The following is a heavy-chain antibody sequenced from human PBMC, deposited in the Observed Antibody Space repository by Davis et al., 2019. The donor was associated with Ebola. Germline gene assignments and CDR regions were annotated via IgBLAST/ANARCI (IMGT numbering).Heavy chain of an antibody. CDR2: INHNGADT. J-gene: IGHJ4*02. CDR1: GFNFDIFA. D-gene: IGHD5-24*01. V-gene: IGHV3-23*01. CDR3: AQGLSPDN. Sequence: PGGSLRLSCAASGFNFDIFAMSWVRQAPGKGLEWVSGINHNGADTQYADSVKGRFAISRDNSKKTVYLQMNSLRREDTALYYCAQGLSPDNWGPGTLVTVSS.